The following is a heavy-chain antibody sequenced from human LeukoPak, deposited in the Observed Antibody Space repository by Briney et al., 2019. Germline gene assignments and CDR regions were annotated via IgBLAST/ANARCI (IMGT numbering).Heavy chain of an antibody. CDR1: TYTFTSYG. CDR3: AAGARRGYCSSTSCYSVWFDP. Sequence: ASVKVSCKASTYTFTSYGISWVRQAPGQGLEWMGWISTYNGNTNYAQKLQGRVTMTTDTSTSTAYMELGSLRSEDTAVYYCAAGARRGYCSSTSCYSVWFDPWGQGTLVTVSS. D-gene: IGHD2-2*01. J-gene: IGHJ5*02. V-gene: IGHV1-18*01. CDR2: ISTYNGNT.